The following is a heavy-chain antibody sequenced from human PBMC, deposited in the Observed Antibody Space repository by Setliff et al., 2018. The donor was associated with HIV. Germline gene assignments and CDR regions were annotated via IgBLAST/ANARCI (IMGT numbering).Heavy chain of an antibody. CDR2: ISATGTTV. CDR1: GFVFSDHS. D-gene: IGHD1-1*01. Sequence: PGGSLRLSCVGSGFVFSDHSLHWVRQAPGEGLEWLSYISATGTTVSYADSVRGRFIISRDSVRNVLYLQMKSLRVEDTAVYYCARGRPTGYFDCWGQGTLVTVSS. J-gene: IGHJ4*02. CDR3: ARGRPTGYFDC. V-gene: IGHV3-48*01.